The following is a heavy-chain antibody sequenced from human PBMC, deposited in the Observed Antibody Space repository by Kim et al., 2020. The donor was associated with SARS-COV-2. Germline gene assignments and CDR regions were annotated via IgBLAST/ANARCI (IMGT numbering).Heavy chain of an antibody. Sequence: GGSLRLSCAASGFTVSSNYMSWVRQAPGKGLEWVSVIYSGGSTYYADSVKGRFTISRDNSKNTRYLQMNSLRAEDTAVYYCSRELLMITFGGVIVNYFD. J-gene: IGHJ4*01. D-gene: IGHD3-16*02. V-gene: IGHV3-66*01. CDR1: GFTVSSNY. CDR3: SRELLMITFGGVIVNYFD. CDR2: IYSGGST.